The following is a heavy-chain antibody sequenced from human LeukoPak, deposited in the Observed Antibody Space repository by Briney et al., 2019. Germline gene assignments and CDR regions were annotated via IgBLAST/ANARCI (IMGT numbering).Heavy chain of an antibody. J-gene: IGHJ4*02. Sequence: SETLSLTCTVSGYSISSGYYWGWIRQPPGKGLEWIGSIYHSGSTYYNPSLKSRVTISVDTSKNQFSLKLSSVTAADTAVYYCARALFYGSGSYYTFDYWGQGTLVTVSS. CDR3: ARALFYGSGSYYTFDY. CDR1: GYSISSGYY. V-gene: IGHV4-38-2*02. CDR2: IYHSGST. D-gene: IGHD3-10*01.